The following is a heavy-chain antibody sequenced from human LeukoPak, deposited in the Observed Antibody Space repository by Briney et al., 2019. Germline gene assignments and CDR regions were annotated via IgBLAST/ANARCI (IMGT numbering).Heavy chain of an antibody. CDR2: IRYDGSNK. J-gene: IGHJ5*02. CDR3: ARARKSGGITMIRGVKDRGWFDP. CDR1: GFTFSSYG. V-gene: IGHV3-30*02. D-gene: IGHD3-10*01. Sequence: GGSLRLSCAASGFTFSSYGMHWVRQASGKGLEWVAFIRYDGSNKYYADSVKGRFTISRDNSKNTLYLQMNSLRAEDTAVYYCARARKSGGITMIRGVKDRGWFDPWGQGTLVTVSS.